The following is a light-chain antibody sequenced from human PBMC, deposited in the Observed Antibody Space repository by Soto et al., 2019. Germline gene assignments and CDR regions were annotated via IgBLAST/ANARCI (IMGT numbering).Light chain of an antibody. CDR3: QQYNSYSPWT. Sequence: DIRVTQSPSTLSASVGDRVTITCRASQSISSWLAWYQQKPGKAPKLLIYDASSLESGVPSRFSGSGSGTEFTLTISSLQPDDFATYYCQQYNSYSPWTFGQGTKVEIK. CDR1: QSISSW. J-gene: IGKJ1*01. V-gene: IGKV1-5*01. CDR2: DAS.